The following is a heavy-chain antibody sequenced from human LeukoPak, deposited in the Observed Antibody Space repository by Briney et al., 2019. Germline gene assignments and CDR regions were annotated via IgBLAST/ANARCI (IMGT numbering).Heavy chain of an antibody. J-gene: IGHJ4*02. CDR3: ARDPIGSRWPYYFDY. V-gene: IGHV1-3*01. CDR1: GYTFTTYA. D-gene: IGHD6-13*01. Sequence: ASVKVSCKASGYTFTTYAMHWVRQAPGERLEWMGWINAGNGNTKYSQKFQARVTITRDTSASTAYMELSSLRSEDTAVYYCARDPIGSRWPYYFDYWGQGSLVTVSS. CDR2: INAGNGNT.